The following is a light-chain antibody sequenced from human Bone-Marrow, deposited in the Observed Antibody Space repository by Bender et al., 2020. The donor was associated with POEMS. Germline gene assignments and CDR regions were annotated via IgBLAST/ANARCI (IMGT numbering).Light chain of an antibody. V-gene: IGLV2-14*02. Sequence: QSALTQPASVSGSPGQSITISCTGTFSNIGSYDLVSWYQQHPGKAPKLIIYDVSNRPSGVSNRFSGSKSGNTASLTISGLQTEDEAEYYCSSYTSSATLIFGGGTKLTVL. CDR3: SSYTSSATLI. J-gene: IGLJ2*01. CDR2: DVS. CDR1: FSNIGSYDL.